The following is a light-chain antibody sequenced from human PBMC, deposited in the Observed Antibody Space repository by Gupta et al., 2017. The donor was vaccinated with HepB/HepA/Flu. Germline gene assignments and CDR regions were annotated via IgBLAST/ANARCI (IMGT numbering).Light chain of an antibody. Sequence: QSGLTQPPSVSGAPGQRVTISCPGRSSNIGAHYDVHWYQQLPKTAPKLLIYDNNRRPSGVPDRFSGSTSGTSASLAITGLQTEDAADYYCQSFDTSLSSVVFGGGTKLTVL. CDR3: QSFDTSLSSVV. V-gene: IGLV1-40*01. J-gene: IGLJ2*01. CDR1: SSNIGAHYD. CDR2: DNN.